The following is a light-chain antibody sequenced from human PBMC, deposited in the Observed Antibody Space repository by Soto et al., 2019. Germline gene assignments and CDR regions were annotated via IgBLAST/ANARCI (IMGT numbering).Light chain of an antibody. CDR2: DVS. CDR3: SSYTSTNTLI. Sequence: QSVLTQPASVSGSPGQSITISCTGTSSDVGSYNYVSWYQQNPGKAPKLIIHDVSNRPSWVSNRFSGSKSGNTASLTISGLQAEDEANYYCSSYTSTNTLIFGGGTKLTVL. CDR1: SSDVGSYNY. J-gene: IGLJ2*01. V-gene: IGLV2-14*01.